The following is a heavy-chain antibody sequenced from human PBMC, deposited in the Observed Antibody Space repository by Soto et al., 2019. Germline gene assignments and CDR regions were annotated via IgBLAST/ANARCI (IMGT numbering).Heavy chain of an antibody. CDR2: IYYSGST. D-gene: IGHD6-19*01. CDR3: ARGMAVAGHYFDS. V-gene: IGHV4-31*03. Sequence: PSETLSLTCTVSGGSISSGGYYWSWIRQHPGKGLEWIGYIYYSGSTYYNPSLKSRVTISVDTSKNQFSLKLSSVTAADTAVYYCARGMAVAGHYFDSWGRGTLVTVSS. CDR1: GGSISSGGYY. J-gene: IGHJ4*02.